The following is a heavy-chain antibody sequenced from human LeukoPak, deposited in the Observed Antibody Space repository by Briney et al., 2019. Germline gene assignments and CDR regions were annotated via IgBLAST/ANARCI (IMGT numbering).Heavy chain of an antibody. J-gene: IGHJ5*02. CDR3: ARHRRDSSSWPNWFDP. V-gene: IGHV4-59*08. CDR2: IYYSGST. D-gene: IGHD6-13*01. Sequence: PSETLSLTCTASGGSISSYYWSWIRQPPGKGLEWIGYIYYSGSTNYNPSLKSRVTISVDTSKNQFSLKLSSVTAADTAVYYCARHRRDSSSWPNWFDPWGQGTLVTVSS. CDR1: GGSISSYY.